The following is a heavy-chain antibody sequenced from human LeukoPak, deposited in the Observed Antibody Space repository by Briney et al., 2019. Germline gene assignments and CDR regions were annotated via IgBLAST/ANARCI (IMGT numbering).Heavy chain of an antibody. V-gene: IGHV4-39*01. CDR1: GASISSSNYY. Sequence: PSETLSLTCAVSGASISSSNYYWGWVRQSPGKGLEWIGNIYSSGDTYYNASLKSRVTMYIDTSKNQFSLKLSSVTAADTAMYYCAKSNGYGLIDYWGQGTLVTVSS. D-gene: IGHD5-12*01. J-gene: IGHJ4*02. CDR3: AKSNGYGLIDY. CDR2: IYSSGDT.